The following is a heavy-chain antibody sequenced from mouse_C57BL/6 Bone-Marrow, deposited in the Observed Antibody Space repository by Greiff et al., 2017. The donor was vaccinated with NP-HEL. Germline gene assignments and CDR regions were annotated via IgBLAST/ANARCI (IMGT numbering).Heavy chain of an antibody. D-gene: IGHD2-4*01. Sequence: EVQLQESGAELVRPGASVKLSCTASGFNITDDYMHWVKQRPEQGLVWIGWIDPENGDTEYASTFQGKATITADTSSNTAYLQLSSLTSEDTAVYYWTTGGSGDDDDRSGYWYFDVWGTGTTVTVSS. J-gene: IGHJ1*03. CDR3: TTGGSGDDDDRSGYWYFDV. CDR1: GFNITDDY. CDR2: IDPENGDT. V-gene: IGHV14-4*01.